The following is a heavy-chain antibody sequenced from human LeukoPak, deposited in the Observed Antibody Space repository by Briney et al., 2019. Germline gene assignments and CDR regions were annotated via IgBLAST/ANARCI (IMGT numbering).Heavy chain of an antibody. V-gene: IGHV4-59*01. D-gene: IGHD1-14*01. CDR3: ARFSSQLPKTGGFDS. CDR2: IFDSENS. CDR1: GDSISSYY. J-gene: IGHJ4*02. Sequence: SETLSLTCTVSGDSISSYYWSWIRQPPGKGLEWIGYIFDSENSKYNPSLESRVIISVDTSKDQLSLKLTSVTAADTAVYYCARFSSQLPKTGGFDSWGQGTLVTVFS.